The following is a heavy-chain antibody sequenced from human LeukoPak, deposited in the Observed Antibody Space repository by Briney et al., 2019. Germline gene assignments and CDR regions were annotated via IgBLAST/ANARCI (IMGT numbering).Heavy chain of an antibody. D-gene: IGHD3-3*01. CDR2: ISGSGGST. V-gene: IGHV3-23*01. Sequence: GGSLRLSCAASGFTFSSYAMGWVRQAPGKGLEWVSTISGSGGSTYYADSVKGRFTISRDNSKNTLYLQMNSLRAEDTAVYYCANAADFWSGYYLCWGQGTLVTVSS. CDR1: GFTFSSYA. J-gene: IGHJ4*02. CDR3: ANAADFWSGYYLC.